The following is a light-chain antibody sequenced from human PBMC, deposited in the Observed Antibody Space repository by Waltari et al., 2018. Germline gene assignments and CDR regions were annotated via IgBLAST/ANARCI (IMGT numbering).Light chain of an antibody. V-gene: IGKV1-39*01. CDR1: QALHTY. Sequence: DIRMTQSPSSLSASVGDRVTITCRARQALHTYLNWYQQQPGKAPKLLIYAASRLHRGVPSRFSGSGSGTDFTLTISRLQPEDFATYYCQQSYFTPRGNFGPGTRVDL. CDR3: QQSYFTPRGN. CDR2: AAS. J-gene: IGKJ3*01.